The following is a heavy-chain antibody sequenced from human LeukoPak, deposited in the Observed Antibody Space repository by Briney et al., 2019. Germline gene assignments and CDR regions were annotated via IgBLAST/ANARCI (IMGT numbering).Heavy chain of an antibody. CDR3: AGVGATQGFDY. CDR1: SFTFRSYE. CDR2: ISSRGSTI. Sequence: GGSLRLSCAASSFTFRSYETNCVRQAPGKELEWVSYISSRGSTIYYADSVKGRFTISRDNAKNSLYLQMNSLRAEDTAVYYCAGVGATQGFDYWGQGTLVTVSS. J-gene: IGHJ4*02. D-gene: IGHD3-16*01. V-gene: IGHV3-48*03.